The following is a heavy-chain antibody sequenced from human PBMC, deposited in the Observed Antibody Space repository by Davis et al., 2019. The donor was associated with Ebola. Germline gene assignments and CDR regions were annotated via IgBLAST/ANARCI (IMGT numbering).Heavy chain of an antibody. CDR3: ARVEALAMVFSGMDV. V-gene: IGHV3-11*01. CDR2: ISSSGSTI. D-gene: IGHD5-18*01. J-gene: IGHJ6*02. Sequence: GGSLRLSCAASGFTFSDYYMSWIRQAPGKGLEWVSYISSSGSTIYYADSVKGRFTISRDNAKNSLYLQMNSLRSDDTAVYYCARVEALAMVFSGMDVWGQGTTVTVSS. CDR1: GFTFSDYY.